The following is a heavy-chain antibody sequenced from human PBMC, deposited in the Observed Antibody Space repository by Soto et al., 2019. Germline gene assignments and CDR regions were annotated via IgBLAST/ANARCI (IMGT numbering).Heavy chain of an antibody. D-gene: IGHD3-16*02. Sequence: ASVKGSCKASGYTFINYGISWVRQAPGQALEWMGWISAYNGNTKDKQNLQGRGTMTTDTSTTTAHMAGRGLTSDDTAVYYCARDLVTFGGFIVQAYWGQGTLVTVSS. V-gene: IGHV1-18*01. CDR3: ARDLVTFGGFIVQAY. J-gene: IGHJ4*02. CDR2: ISAYNGNT. CDR1: GYTFINYG.